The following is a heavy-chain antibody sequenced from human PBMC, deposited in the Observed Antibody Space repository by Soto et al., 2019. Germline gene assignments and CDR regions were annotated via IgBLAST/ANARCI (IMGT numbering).Heavy chain of an antibody. J-gene: IGHJ6*02. CDR2: IRSKAYGGTT. CDR3: TLTTYDFWSYNYYYYGMDV. CDR1: GFTFGDYA. V-gene: IGHV3-49*05. Sequence: EVQLVESGGGLVKPGRSLRLSCTASGFTFGDYAMSWFRQAPGKGLEWVGFIRSKAYGGTTEYAASVKGRFTISRDDSKSIAYLQMNSLKTEDTAVYYCTLTTYDFWSYNYYYYGMDVWGLGTTVTVSS. D-gene: IGHD3-3*01.